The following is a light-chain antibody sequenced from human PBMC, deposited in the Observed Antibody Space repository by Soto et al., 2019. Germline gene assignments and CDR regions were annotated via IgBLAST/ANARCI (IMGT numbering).Light chain of an antibody. CDR3: QQYGSSGT. J-gene: IGKJ1*01. CDR2: GAS. Sequence: EIVLTQSPATLSVSPGERATLSCRASQSVSSSYLSWYQHKPVQSPSLLIYGASNRATGIPDRFSGSGSGTDFTLTISRLEPEDVAVYYCQQYGSSGTFGQGTKVDIK. CDR1: QSVSSSY. V-gene: IGKV3-20*01.